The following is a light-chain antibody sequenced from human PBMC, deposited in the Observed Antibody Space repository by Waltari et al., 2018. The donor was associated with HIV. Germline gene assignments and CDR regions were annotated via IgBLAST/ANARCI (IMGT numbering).Light chain of an antibody. CDR2: DAS. J-gene: IGKJ3*01. CDR1: ASVTSF. V-gene: IGKV3-11*01. CDR3: LQRSNWPFFT. Sequence: DIVLTQSPATLSLSPGARATLSCRASASVTSFLACYQQKRGPPPRLLIYDASSRAMGIPARLSGSGSGTDFTLTISSLEDEDFAVYYCLQRSNWPFFTGGPGTKVEIK.